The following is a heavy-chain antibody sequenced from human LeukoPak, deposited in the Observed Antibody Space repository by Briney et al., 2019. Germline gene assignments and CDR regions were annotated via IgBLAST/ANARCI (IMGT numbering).Heavy chain of an antibody. CDR2: INWNGGST. CDR3: AKPVLLDAFDI. D-gene: IGHD3-10*01. CDR1: GFTFDDYG. J-gene: IGHJ3*02. V-gene: IGHV3-20*04. Sequence: GGSLRLSCAASGFTFDDYGMSWVRQAPGKGLEWVSGINWNGGSTGFADSVKGRFTISRDNSKNTLYLQMNSLRAEDTAVYYCAKPVLLDAFDIWGQGTMVTVSS.